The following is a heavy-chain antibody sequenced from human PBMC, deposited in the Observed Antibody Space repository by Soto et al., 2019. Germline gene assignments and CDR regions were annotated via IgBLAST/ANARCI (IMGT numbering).Heavy chain of an antibody. Sequence: QVQLQESGPGLVKPSETLSLTCTVSGGSVSSGSYYWSWIRQPPGKGLEWIGYIYYSGSTNYNPSLKIRVTISVDTSKNHFSLKLSSVTAADTAVYYCAREAAGVDYWGQGTLVTVSS. CDR1: GGSVSSGSYY. CDR2: IYYSGST. D-gene: IGHD6-13*01. V-gene: IGHV4-61*01. J-gene: IGHJ4*02. CDR3: AREAAGVDY.